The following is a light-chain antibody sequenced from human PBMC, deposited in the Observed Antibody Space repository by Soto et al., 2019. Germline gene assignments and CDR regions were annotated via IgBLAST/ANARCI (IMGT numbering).Light chain of an antibody. CDR1: SSDVGNYIF. V-gene: IGLV2-14*01. Sequence: QSALTQPASVSGSPGQSITISCTGTSSDVGNYIFVSWYRQHPGKAPKLMIYDINNRPSGVSNRFSGSKSGNTASLTISGRQAEYEADYYCVSYTASAPYVFGPGTTLTVL. J-gene: IGLJ1*01. CDR2: DIN. CDR3: VSYTASAPYV.